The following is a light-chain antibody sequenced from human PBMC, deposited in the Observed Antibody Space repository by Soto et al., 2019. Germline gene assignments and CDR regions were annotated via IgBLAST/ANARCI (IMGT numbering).Light chain of an antibody. Sequence: QSVLTQPPSASGTAGQVVTISCSGGDSNIGCNSVYWYQHLPRMAPKLLIYYNNQRPSGVPDRFSGSRSGTSASLAIVGLRSEDEAVYYCAAWDASLSACVFGNGTKVTVL. V-gene: IGLV1-47*02. CDR2: YNN. CDR1: DSNIGCNS. CDR3: AAWDASLSACV. J-gene: IGLJ1*01.